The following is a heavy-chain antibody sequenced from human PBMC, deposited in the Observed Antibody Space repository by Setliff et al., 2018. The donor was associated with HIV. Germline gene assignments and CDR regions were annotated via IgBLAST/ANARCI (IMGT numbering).Heavy chain of an antibody. J-gene: IGHJ6*03. CDR3: VNSGYDGDYYYYYMDV. CDR1: DGSFSDYF. CDR2: LYDTGRT. D-gene: IGHD5-12*01. V-gene: IGHV4-34*01. Sequence: TLSLTCAVYDGSFSDYFWTWIRQRPGKGLEWSGTLYDTGRTYYNPPLKSRVSIFVATTKNEFSLNLRSVTAADTAVYFCVNSGYDGDYYYYYMDVWGKGTTVTVSS.